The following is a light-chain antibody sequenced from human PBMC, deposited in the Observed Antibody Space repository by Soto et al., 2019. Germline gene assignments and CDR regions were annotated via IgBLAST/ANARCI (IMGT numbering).Light chain of an antibody. CDR2: EGS. Sequence: QSALTQPASVSGSPGQSITISCTGNSSDVGSYKLVSWYQQHPGKAPKLMIYEGSKRPSGVSNRFSDSKSGNTASLTISGLQAEEEADYYCCSYAGSSNLVFGGGTKLTVL. CDR3: CSYAGSSNLV. CDR1: SSDVGSYKL. V-gene: IGLV2-23*01. J-gene: IGLJ2*01.